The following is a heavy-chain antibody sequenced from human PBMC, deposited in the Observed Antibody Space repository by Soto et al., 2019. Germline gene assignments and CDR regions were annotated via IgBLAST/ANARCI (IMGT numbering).Heavy chain of an antibody. J-gene: IGHJ4*02. D-gene: IGHD3-3*01. CDR1: GGSFSGYY. V-gene: IGHV4-34*01. CDR3: ARENPLEWLYIDY. CDR2: INHSGST. Sequence: SETLSLTCAVYGGSFSGYYWSWIRQPPGKGLEWIGEINHSGSTNYNPSLKSRVTISVDTSENQFSLKLSSVTAADTAVYYCARENPLEWLYIDYWGQGTLVTVS.